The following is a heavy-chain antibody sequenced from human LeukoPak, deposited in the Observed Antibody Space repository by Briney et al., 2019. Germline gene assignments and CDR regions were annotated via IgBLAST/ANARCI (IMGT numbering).Heavy chain of an antibody. D-gene: IGHD1-26*01. V-gene: IGHV3-30*04. CDR1: GFTFSSYA. CDR2: ISYDGSNK. J-gene: IGHJ4*02. Sequence: PGGSLRLSRAASGFTFSSYAMHWVRQAPGKGLEWVAVISYDGSNKYYADSVKGRFTISRDNSKNTLYLQMNSLRAEDTAVYYCARDLGATYYFDYWGQGTLVTVSS. CDR3: ARDLGATYYFDY.